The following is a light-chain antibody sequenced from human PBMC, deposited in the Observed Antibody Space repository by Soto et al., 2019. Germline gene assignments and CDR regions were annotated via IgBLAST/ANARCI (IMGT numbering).Light chain of an antibody. Sequence: EKVRTQSPATLSVSPGERATLSCRASQSVSSNLAWYQQKPGQAPRLLIYGASTRATGIPARFSGSGSGTEFTLTISSLQSEDFVVYYCQQYNNWSLTFGGGTKV. CDR2: GAS. J-gene: IGKJ4*01. V-gene: IGKV3-15*01. CDR1: QSVSSN. CDR3: QQYNNWSLT.